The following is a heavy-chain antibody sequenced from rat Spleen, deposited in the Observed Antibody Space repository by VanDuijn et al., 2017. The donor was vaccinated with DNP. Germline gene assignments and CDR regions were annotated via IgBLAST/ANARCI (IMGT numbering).Heavy chain of an antibody. CDR2: INYDGSST. J-gene: IGHJ2*01. CDR3: ARPDY. V-gene: IGHV5-7*01. Sequence: EVQLVESGGDLVQPGRSLKLSCVASGFTFSDYNMAWVRQAPKKGLEWVATINYDGSSTYYRDSVKGRFTISRDNARSTLYLQMDSLRSEDTATYYCARPDYWGQGVMVTVSS. CDR1: GFTFSDYN.